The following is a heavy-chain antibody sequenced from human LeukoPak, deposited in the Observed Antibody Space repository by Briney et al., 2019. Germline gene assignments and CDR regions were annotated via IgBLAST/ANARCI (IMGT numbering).Heavy chain of an antibody. V-gene: IGHV4-59*04. CDR1: GGSISSYY. J-gene: IGHJ4*02. CDR2: SYYSGST. Sequence: SETLSLTCTVSGGSISSYYWSWIRQPPGKGLEWLGSSYYSGSTYYNPYLHSRVTISVDTPKNQSSLKLSSVTAADTAVYYCARLGWWDSWGQGTLVTVSS. D-gene: IGHD2-15*01. CDR3: ARLGWWDS.